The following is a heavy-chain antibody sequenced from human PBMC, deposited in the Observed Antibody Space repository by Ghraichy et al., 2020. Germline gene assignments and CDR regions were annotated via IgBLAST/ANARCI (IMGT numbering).Heavy chain of an antibody. CDR1: GFTFSNAW. J-gene: IGHJ6*02. Sequence: GGSLRLSCAASGFTFSNAWMSWVRQAPGKGLEWVGRIKSKTDGGTTDYAAPVKGRFTISRDDSKNTLYLQMNSLKTEDTAVYYCTTDRIMGATYYYYYGMDVWGQGTTVTVSS. V-gene: IGHV3-15*01. CDR2: IKSKTDGGTT. CDR3: TTDRIMGATYYYYYGMDV. D-gene: IGHD1-26*01.